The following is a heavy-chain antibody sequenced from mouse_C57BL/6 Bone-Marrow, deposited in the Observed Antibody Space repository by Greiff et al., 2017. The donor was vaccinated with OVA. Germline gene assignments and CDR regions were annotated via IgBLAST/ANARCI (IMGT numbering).Heavy chain of an antibody. Sequence: LQESGPELVKPGASVKISCKASGYAFSSSWMNWVKQRPGKGLEWIGRIYPGAGDTYYNGKFKGKATLTADKSSSTAYMQLSSLTSEDSAVYCCARWLRRDYDDWGQGTTLTVSS. CDR1: GYAFSSSW. J-gene: IGHJ2*01. V-gene: IGHV1-82*01. D-gene: IGHD1-1*01. CDR3: ARWLRRDYDD. CDR2: IYPGAGDT.